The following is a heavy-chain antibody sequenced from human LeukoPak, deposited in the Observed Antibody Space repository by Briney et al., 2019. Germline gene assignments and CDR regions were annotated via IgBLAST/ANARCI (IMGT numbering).Heavy chain of an antibody. CDR3: VRDCSGGSCPFDY. Sequence: SVKVSCKASGGTFSSYAISWVRQAPGQGLEWMGGIIPIFDTANYAQRFQGRLTINADESTSTAYMELSSLRSEDTAVYYCVRDCSGGSCPFDYWGQGTLVTVSS. J-gene: IGHJ4*02. CDR2: IIPIFDTA. CDR1: GGTFSSYA. V-gene: IGHV1-69*13. D-gene: IGHD2-15*01.